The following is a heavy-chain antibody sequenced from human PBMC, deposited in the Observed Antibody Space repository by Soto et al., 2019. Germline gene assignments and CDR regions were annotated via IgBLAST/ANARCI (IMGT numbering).Heavy chain of an antibody. CDR1: GGYISSGDYY. CDR3: ARWPTVVVPAAMPAPYYYYYYGMDV. D-gene: IGHD2-2*01. J-gene: IGHJ6*02. V-gene: IGHV4-30-4*01. CDR2: IYYSGST. Sequence: SETLSLTCTVSGGYISSGDYYWSWIRQPPGKGLEWIGYIYYSGSTYYNPFLKSRVTISVDTSKNQFSLKLSSVTAADTAVYYCARWPTVVVPAAMPAPYYYYYYGMDVWGQGTTVTVSS.